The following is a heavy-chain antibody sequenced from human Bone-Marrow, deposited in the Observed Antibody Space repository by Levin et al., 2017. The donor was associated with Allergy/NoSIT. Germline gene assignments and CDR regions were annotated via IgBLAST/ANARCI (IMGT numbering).Heavy chain of an antibody. CDR2: IYYSGST. J-gene: IGHJ3*02. CDR1: GGSISSSSYY. D-gene: IGHD5-12*01. Sequence: SQTLSLTCTVSGGSISSSSYYWGWIRQPPGKGLEWIGSIYYSGSTYYNPSLKSRVTISVDTSKNQFSLKLSSVTAADTAVYYCARPINIGLDAFDIWGQGTMVTVSS. CDR3: ARPINIGLDAFDI. V-gene: IGHV4-39*01.